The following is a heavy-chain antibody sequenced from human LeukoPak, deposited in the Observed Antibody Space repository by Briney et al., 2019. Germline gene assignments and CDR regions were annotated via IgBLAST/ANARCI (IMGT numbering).Heavy chain of an antibody. D-gene: IGHD3-22*01. CDR2: IYYSGST. CDR3: ASTSPYYYGSSGYPDAFDI. V-gene: IGHV4-59*08. J-gene: IGHJ3*02. CDR1: GGSIGSYY. Sequence: SETLSLTCTVSGGSIGSYYWSWIRQPPGKGLEWIGYIYYSGSTNYNPSLKSRVTISVDTSKNQFSLKLSSVTAADTAVYYCASTSPYYYGSSGYPDAFDIWGQGTMVTVSS.